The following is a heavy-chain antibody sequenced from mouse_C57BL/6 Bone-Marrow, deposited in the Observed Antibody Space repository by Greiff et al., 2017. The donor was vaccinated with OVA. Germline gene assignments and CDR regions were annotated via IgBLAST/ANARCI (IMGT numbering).Heavy chain of an antibody. V-gene: IGHV5-9-1*02. CDR1: GFTFSSYA. J-gene: IGHJ4*01. CDR3: TSLLDAMDY. CDR2: ISSGGDYI. D-gene: IGHD2-1*01. Sequence: EVKVVESGEGLVKPGGSLKLSCAASGFTFSSYAMSWVRQTPEKRLEWVAYISSGGDYIYYADTVKGRFTISRDNARHTLYLQMSSLKSEDTAMYYCTSLLDAMDYWGQGTSVTVSS.